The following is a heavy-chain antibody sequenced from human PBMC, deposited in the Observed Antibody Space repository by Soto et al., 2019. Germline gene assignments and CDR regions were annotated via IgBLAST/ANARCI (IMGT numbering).Heavy chain of an antibody. CDR2: IYYSGST. CDR3: AREGSYYDTSGFYYSCFDP. V-gene: IGHV4-31*03. Sequence: QVQLQESGPGLMKPSQTLSLTCTVSGGSISSGDYYWSWIRQHPGKGLEWIGYIYYSGSTYYNPSLKSRVTISVDTSKNQFSLKLSSVTAADTAVYYCAREGSYYDTSGFYYSCFDPWGQGTLVTVSS. D-gene: IGHD3-22*01. J-gene: IGHJ5*02. CDR1: GGSISSGDYY.